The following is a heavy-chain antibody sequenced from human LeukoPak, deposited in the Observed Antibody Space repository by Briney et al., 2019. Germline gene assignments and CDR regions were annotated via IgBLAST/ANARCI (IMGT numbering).Heavy chain of an antibody. D-gene: IGHD3-10*01. CDR2: INPNSGGT. Sequence: ASVKVSCKASGYTFTGYYMHWVRQAPGQGLEWMGWINPNSGGTNYAQKFQGRVTMTRDTSISTAYMELSGLRSDDTAVYYCARDITYYYGSGSYGYWGQGTLVTVSS. V-gene: IGHV1-2*02. J-gene: IGHJ4*02. CDR1: GYTFTGYY. CDR3: ARDITYYYGSGSYGY.